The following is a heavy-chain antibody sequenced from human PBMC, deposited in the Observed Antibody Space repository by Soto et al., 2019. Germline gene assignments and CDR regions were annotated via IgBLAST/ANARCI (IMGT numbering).Heavy chain of an antibody. CDR2: IRSKSNSYAT. Sequence: EVPLVESGGGLVQPGGSLKLSCAVSGFTFSGSAMHWVRQASGKGLEWVGRIRSKSNSYATAYAASVKGRFTISRDDSKNTADLQMNSLKTEDTAVYYCTRGYGDYVRDYWGQGTLVTVSS. CDR1: GFTFSGSA. V-gene: IGHV3-73*01. D-gene: IGHD4-17*01. J-gene: IGHJ4*02. CDR3: TRGYGDYVRDY.